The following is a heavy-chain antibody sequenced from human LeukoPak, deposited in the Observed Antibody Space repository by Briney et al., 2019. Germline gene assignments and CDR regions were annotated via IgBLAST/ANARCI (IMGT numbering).Heavy chain of an antibody. Sequence: GGSLRLSCAASGFSFSGFGMHWVRQASGKGLELVAFIQYDGNARYYADSVRGRFTISRDNSENTVDLQMNSLRAEDTAIYYCAKDDAWGRYQHWGQGTLVTVSS. CDR1: GFSFSGFG. D-gene: IGHD3-16*01. V-gene: IGHV3-30*02. CDR2: IQYDGNAR. J-gene: IGHJ1*01. CDR3: AKDDAWGRYQH.